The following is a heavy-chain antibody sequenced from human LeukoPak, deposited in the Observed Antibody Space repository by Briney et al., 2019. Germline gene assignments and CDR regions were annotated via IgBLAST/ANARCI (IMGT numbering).Heavy chain of an antibody. CDR1: VYTFTDYY. J-gene: IGHJ4*02. D-gene: IGHD3-22*01. Sequence: ASVTVSFKASVYTFTDYYMHWVRQAPGQGREGMGWINPNSGGTNYAQKFQGRVTMTRDTSISTAYMELSRLRSDDTAVYYCARGRKYYYDSSGYYYYFDYWGQGTLVTVSS. CDR3: ARGRKYYYDSSGYYYYFDY. V-gene: IGHV1-2*02. CDR2: INPNSGGT.